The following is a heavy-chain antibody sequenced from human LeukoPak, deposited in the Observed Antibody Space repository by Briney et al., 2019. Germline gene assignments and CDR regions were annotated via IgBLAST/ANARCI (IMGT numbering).Heavy chain of an antibody. CDR3: AKDRDGYILNWFDP. J-gene: IGHJ5*02. CDR2: ITGSGGST. CDR1: GFTFSNYA. D-gene: IGHD5-24*01. Sequence: GGSLRLSCAASGFTFSNYAMSWVRQAPGKGLEWVSGITGSGGSTYYADSVKGRFTISRDNSKNTLYLQINSLRVEDTAVYYCAKDRDGYILNWFDPWGQGTLVTVSS. V-gene: IGHV3-23*01.